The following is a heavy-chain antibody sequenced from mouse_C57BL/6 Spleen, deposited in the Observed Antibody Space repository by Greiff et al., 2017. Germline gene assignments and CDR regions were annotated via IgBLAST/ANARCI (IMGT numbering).Heavy chain of an antibody. CDR1: GYSFTSYW. Sequence: QVQLQQPGAELVKPGATVSLSSKASGYSFTSYWLPWVKLRPVRGLERIGRFDPNSGGTKYNEKFKSKAPLTVEQPSSTAYMQLSSLTSEDSAVKYCARGGYPGYADVWGTWTTVTVSS. CDR3: ARGGYPGYADV. J-gene: IGHJ1*03. CDR2: FDPNSGGT. V-gene: IGHV1-62-3*01. D-gene: IGHD3-1*01.